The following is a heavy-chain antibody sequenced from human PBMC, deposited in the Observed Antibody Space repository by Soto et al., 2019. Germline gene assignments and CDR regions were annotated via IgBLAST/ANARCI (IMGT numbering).Heavy chain of an antibody. Sequence: GGSLRLSCAASGFTVNGMFMNWVRQAPGKGLEWVSVIYPAGPTYYADSVKGRFTISRDNSKNTLFLQLNNLRAEDTAVYYCARDADSSGLHYWGQGILVTVSS. CDR1: GFTVNGMF. V-gene: IGHV3-53*01. CDR2: IYPAGPT. CDR3: ARDADSSGLHY. D-gene: IGHD6-19*01. J-gene: IGHJ4*02.